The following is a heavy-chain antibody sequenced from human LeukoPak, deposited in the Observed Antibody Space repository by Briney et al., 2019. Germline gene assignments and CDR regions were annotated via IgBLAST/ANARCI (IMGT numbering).Heavy chain of an antibody. V-gene: IGHV3-30-3*01. CDR3: ARHRGPSLHSSGYFDY. CDR1: LFSFSGYA. J-gene: IGHJ4*02. CDR2: ISHDGTNK. Sequence: GGSLRLSRVHSLFSFSGYARHWVCQAPGKGLEWVAVISHDGTNKYYADSVKGRFTISRDNSKNTLYLQMNSLRTEDTAVYYCARHRGPSLHSSGYFDYWGQGTLVTVSS. D-gene: IGHD3-22*01.